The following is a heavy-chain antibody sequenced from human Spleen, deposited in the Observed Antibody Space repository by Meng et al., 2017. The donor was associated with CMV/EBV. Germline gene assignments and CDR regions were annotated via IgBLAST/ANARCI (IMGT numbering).Heavy chain of an antibody. D-gene: IGHD3-3*01. CDR1: GYPVSNYG. CDR2: ISANNGKT. J-gene: IGHJ4*02. CDR3: ATISFDFWSDDSSDY. Sequence: SGYPVSNYGITWVRHAPGQGLEWMGWISANNGKTNFPQRLQGRVTMTTDTSTSTAYMVLRSLGSDDTAVYYCATISFDFWSDDSSDYWGQGTLVTVSS. V-gene: IGHV1-18*01.